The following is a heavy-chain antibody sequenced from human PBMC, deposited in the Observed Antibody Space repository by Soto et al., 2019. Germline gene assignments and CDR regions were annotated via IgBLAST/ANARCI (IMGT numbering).Heavy chain of an antibody. CDR3: ARVQLWFGELGFDY. J-gene: IGHJ4*02. CDR1: GGSISSYY. D-gene: IGHD3-10*01. V-gene: IGHV4-59*01. CDR2: IYYSGST. Sequence: SETLSLTCTVSGGSISSYYWSWIRQPPGKGLEWIGYIYYSGSTNYKPSLKSRVTISVDTSKNQFSLKLSSVTAADTAVYYCARVQLWFGELGFDYWGQGTLVTVSS.